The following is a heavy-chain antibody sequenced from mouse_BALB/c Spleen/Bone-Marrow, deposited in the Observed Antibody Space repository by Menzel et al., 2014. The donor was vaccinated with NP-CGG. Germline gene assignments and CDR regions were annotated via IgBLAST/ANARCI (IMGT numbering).Heavy chain of an antibody. J-gene: IGHJ3*01. V-gene: IGHV1-82*01. D-gene: IGHD2-10*02. CDR2: IYPGDGDT. CDR1: GYAFSSSW. Sequence: VMLVESGPELVKPGASVKISCKASGYAFSSSWMNWVEQRPGQGLEWIGRIYPGDGDTNYNGKFKGKATLTADKSSSTAYMQLSSLTSVDSAVYFCARGYGNYEGWFAYWGQGTLVTVSA. CDR3: ARGYGNYEGWFAY.